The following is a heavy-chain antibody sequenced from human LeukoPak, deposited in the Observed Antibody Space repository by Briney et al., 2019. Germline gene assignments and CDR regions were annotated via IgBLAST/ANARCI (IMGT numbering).Heavy chain of an antibody. J-gene: IGHJ5*02. V-gene: IGHV4-31*03. CDR1: GGSISSGGYY. Sequence: SETLSLTCTVSGGSISSGGYYWRWMRQHPGKGLEWIGYIYYSGSSYYNPSLKSRVTISVDTSKNQFSLKLSSVTAADTAVYYCARGGRYCSSTSCYGNWFDPWGQGTLVTVSS. CDR2: IYYSGSS. CDR3: ARGGRYCSSTSCYGNWFDP. D-gene: IGHD2-2*01.